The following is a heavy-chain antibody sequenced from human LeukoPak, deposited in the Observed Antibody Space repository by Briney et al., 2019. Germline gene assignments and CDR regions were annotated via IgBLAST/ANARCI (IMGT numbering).Heavy chain of an antibody. Sequence: PGGSLRLSCAASGFTFSSYSMNWVRQAPGKGLEWVSSISSSSSYIYYADSVKGRFTISRDNAKNSLYLQMNSLRAEDTAVYYCAKGAVWGSYRYTSFDIWGQGTMVIVSS. J-gene: IGHJ3*02. V-gene: IGHV3-21*01. CDR1: GFTFSSYS. CDR2: ISSSSSYI. CDR3: AKGAVWGSYRYTSFDI. D-gene: IGHD3-16*02.